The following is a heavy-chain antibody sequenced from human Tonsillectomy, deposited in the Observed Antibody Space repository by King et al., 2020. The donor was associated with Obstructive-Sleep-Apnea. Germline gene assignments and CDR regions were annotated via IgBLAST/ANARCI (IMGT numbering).Heavy chain of an antibody. J-gene: IGHJ3*02. CDR1: GFSINFGFF. V-gene: IGHV4-38-2*02. CDR2: LSHSGTT. Sequence: PLQESGPGLVKPSETLSLTCTVSGFSINFGFFWGWIRQPPGKGLDWIGSLSHSGTTYYNPSLKSRVTLSMDTSKDQFSLKLTSVTAADTAVYYCARVRANHSFDIWGQGTMVAVSS. CDR3: ARVRANHSFDI.